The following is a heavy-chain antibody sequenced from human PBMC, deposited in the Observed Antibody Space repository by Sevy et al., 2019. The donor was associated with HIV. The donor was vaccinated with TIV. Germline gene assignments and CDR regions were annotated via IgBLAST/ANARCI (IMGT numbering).Heavy chain of an antibody. Sequence: GGSLRLSCTASGFMFSSYEMNWVRQAPGKGLEWISYISYSGSSTYYSDSVKGRFTISRDNAKNSLYLQMNSLRAEDTAVYYCAREVPPSATTVAHFDYWGQGTLVTVSS. CDR1: GFMFSSYE. V-gene: IGHV3-48*03. CDR3: AREVPPSATTVAHFDY. D-gene: IGHD4-17*01. CDR2: ISYSGSST. J-gene: IGHJ4*02.